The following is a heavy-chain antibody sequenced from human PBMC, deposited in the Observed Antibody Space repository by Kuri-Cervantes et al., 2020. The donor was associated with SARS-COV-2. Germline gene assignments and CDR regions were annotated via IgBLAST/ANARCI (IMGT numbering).Heavy chain of an antibody. CDR3: AWELEYYYYGMDV. CDR2: IRYDGSNK. J-gene: IGHJ6*02. V-gene: IGHV3-30*02. D-gene: IGHD1-26*01. CDR1: GFTSDDYA. Sequence: GESLKISCAASGFTSDDYAMHWVRQAPGKGLEWVAFIRYDGSNKYYADSVKGRFTISRDNSKNTLYLQMNSLRAEDTAVYYCAWELEYYYYGMDVWGQGTTVTVSS.